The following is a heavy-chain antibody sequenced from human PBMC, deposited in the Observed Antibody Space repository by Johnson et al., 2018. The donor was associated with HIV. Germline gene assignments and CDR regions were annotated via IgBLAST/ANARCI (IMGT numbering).Heavy chain of an antibody. V-gene: IGHV3-7*01. CDR2: IKQDGSEK. D-gene: IGHD6-19*01. CDR1: GFTFSSYW. J-gene: IGHJ3*02. CDR3: ARYTSGWYIGADAFDI. Sequence: VQLVESGGGLVQPGGSLRLSCAASGFTFSSYWMSWVRQAPGKGLEWVANIKQDGSEKYYVDSVKGRFTISRDNAKNSLYVQMNSLRAEDTGVYYCARYTSGWYIGADAFDIWGQGTMVTVSS.